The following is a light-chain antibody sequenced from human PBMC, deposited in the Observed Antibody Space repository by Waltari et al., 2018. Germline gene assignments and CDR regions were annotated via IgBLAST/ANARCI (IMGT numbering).Light chain of an antibody. CDR3: QQLNTYPPYT. CDR2: GSS. CDR1: QSVSSN. J-gene: IGKJ2*01. Sequence: IVMTQSPATLSVSPGERATFSCRASQSVSSNLAWYQQKPGQAPRLLIYGSSTRATGIPARFSGSGSGTEFTLTISSLQPEDFATYYCQQLNTYPPYTFGQGTKLEI. V-gene: IGKV3-15*01.